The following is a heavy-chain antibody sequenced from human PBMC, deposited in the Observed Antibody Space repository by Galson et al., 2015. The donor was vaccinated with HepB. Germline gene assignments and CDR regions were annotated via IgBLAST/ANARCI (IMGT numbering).Heavy chain of an antibody. V-gene: IGHV3-30*18. CDR3: AKSPNDFWSGSVLGYFDY. J-gene: IGHJ4*02. CDR2: IWSDGNNK. D-gene: IGHD3-3*01. Sequence: SLRLSCAASGFTFSTYGMHWVRQAPGKGLEWVAVIWSDGNNKYYAGSVRGRFTISRDNSKNTLYLQMNSLSAEDTAVYYCAKSPNDFWSGSVLGYFDYWGQGTRVTVSS. CDR1: GFTFSTYG.